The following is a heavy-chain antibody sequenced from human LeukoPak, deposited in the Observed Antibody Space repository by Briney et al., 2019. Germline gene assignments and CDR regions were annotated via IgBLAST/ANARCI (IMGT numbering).Heavy chain of an antibody. D-gene: IGHD3-22*01. CDR1: GYAFTSYG. CDR2: IRTYNGNT. J-gene: IGHJ3*02. CDR3: ARTYDSSGHDAFDI. V-gene: IGHV1-18*01. Sequence: ASVKVSCKASGYAFTSYGISWVRQAPGQGFEWMGWIRTYNGNTNHAQKLQDRVTMTTDTSTSTAYMELRSLRSDDTAVYYCARTYDSSGHDAFDIWGQGTMVTVSS.